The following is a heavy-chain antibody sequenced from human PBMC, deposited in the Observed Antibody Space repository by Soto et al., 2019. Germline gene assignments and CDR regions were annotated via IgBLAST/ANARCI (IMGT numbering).Heavy chain of an antibody. J-gene: IGHJ6*02. CDR2: INNDGRTT. CDR1: GFTFRSYW. Sequence: VGSLRLSCAASGFTFRSYWMHWVRQTPGTGLVWVSRINNDGRTTIYADSVKGRFSISRDNTKNTLYLEMNSLRGEDTALYYCARGILGYYYAMDVWGQGTTVTVSS. CDR3: ARGILGYYYAMDV. V-gene: IGHV3-74*01.